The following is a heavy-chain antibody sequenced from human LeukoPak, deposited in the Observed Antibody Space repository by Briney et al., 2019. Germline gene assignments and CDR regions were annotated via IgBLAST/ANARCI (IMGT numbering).Heavy chain of an antibody. CDR1: GFSLSTTGVG. J-gene: IGHJ4*02. Sequence: SGPTLVKPTQTLTLTCTFSGFSLSTTGVGVGWIRQPPGKALEWLAIIYWDNDKRYSPSLENRLTITKDTSKNQVVLTMTNMDPMDTATYSCARRPLCGKYFFDYWGQGALVTVSS. CDR2: IYWDNDK. CDR3: ARRPLCGKYFFDY. D-gene: IGHD1-26*01. V-gene: IGHV2-5*02.